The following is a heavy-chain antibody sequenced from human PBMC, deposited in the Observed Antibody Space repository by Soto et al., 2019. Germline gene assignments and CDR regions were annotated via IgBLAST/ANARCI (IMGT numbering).Heavy chain of an antibody. V-gene: IGHV3-21*06. CDR2: ISGSGRDT. D-gene: IGHD6-6*01. CDR3: ARVHLVRTSSYYCGMDV. CDR1: GFTFSNYR. J-gene: IGHJ6*02. Sequence: GGSLRLSCATSGFTFSNYRMNWVREAPGKGLEWVASISGSGRDTFYRDSVKGRFTISRDNAESSLVLQMNSLTVDDTAVYHCARVHLVRTSSYYCGMDVWGPGTTVTVSS.